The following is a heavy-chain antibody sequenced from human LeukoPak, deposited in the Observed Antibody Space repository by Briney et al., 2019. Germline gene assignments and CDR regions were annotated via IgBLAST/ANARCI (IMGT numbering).Heavy chain of an antibody. CDR1: GFTFSDYA. CDR2: ISGGGDST. CDR3: AKGERSVGVASIAAPLGY. D-gene: IGHD6-6*01. Sequence: GGSLRLSCAASGFTFSDYAMNWVRQAPGKGLEWVSFISGGGDSTYFADSVKGRFTISRDNSKNTLYVQMNSLRAEDTAVYYCAKGERSVGVASIAAPLGYGGQGTLVTVSS. J-gene: IGHJ4*02. V-gene: IGHV3-23*01.